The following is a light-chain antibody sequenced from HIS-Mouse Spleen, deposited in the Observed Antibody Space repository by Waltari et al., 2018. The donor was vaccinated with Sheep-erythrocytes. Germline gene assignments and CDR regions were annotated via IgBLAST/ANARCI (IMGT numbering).Light chain of an antibody. Sequence: SYELTQPPSVSVSPGQTARITCSGDALPKKYAYWYQQKSGQATLLVIYEDSKRPSGIPGRFAGSSSGTMATLTISGAQVEDDADYYCYSTDSSGNHWVFGGGTKLTVL. J-gene: IGLJ3*02. CDR2: EDS. CDR1: ALPKKY. CDR3: YSTDSSGNHWV. V-gene: IGLV3-10*01.